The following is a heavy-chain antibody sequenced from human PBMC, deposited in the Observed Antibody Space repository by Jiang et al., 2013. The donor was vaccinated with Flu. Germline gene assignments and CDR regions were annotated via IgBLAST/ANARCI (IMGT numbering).Heavy chain of an antibody. V-gene: IGHV6-1*01. CDR2: TYYRSKWYN. CDR3: ARDQHWGSGWYLGFDY. CDR1: GDSVSSNSAA. J-gene: IGHJ4*02. D-gene: IGHD6-19*01. Sequence: ISGDSVSSNSAAWNWIRQSPSRGLEWLGRTYYRSKWYNDYAVSVKSRITINPDTSKNQFSLQLNSVTPEDTAVYYCARDQHWGSGWYLGFDYWGQGTLVTVSS.